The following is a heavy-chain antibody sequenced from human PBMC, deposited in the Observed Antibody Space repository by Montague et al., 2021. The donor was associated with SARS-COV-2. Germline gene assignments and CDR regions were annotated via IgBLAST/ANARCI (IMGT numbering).Heavy chain of an antibody. Sequence: SETLSLTCAVYDGSFSDYSWTWIRQPPGKGLEWIGEINHRGSTNCNPSLKSRVTISVDTSKNQFSLKMTSVTAADTAVYYCARGRQHINMVVVVVTGGEYYFDFWGQGTLVAVS. V-gene: IGHV4-34*01. D-gene: IGHD3-22*01. CDR1: DGSFSDYS. CDR3: ARGRQHINMVVVVVTGGEYYFDF. J-gene: IGHJ4*02. CDR2: INHRGST.